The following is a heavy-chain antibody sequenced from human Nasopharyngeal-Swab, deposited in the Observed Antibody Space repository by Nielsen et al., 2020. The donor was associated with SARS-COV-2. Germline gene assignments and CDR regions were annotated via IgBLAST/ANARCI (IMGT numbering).Heavy chain of an antibody. D-gene: IGHD3-10*01. V-gene: IGHV4-39*06. CDR2: IYYSGST. Sequence: SETLSLTCTVSGGSISSSSYYWGWTRQPPGKGLEWIGSIYYSGSTYYNPSLKSRVTISVDTSKNQFPLKLSSVTAADTAVYYCARRAGPAVLYNWFDPWGQGTLVTVSS. CDR1: GGSISSSSYY. J-gene: IGHJ5*02. CDR3: ARRAGPAVLYNWFDP.